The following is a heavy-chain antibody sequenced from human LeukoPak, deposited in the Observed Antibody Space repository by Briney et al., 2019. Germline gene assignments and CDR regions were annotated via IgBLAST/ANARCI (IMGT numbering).Heavy chain of an antibody. J-gene: IGHJ6*02. CDR1: GFSFSSFA. D-gene: IGHD6-19*01. V-gene: IGHV3-23*01. CDR2: ISGGHYPT. CDR3: ARDGVRYRPYSSGSNYGMDV. Sequence: GGSLRLSCAASGFSFSSFAMTWVRQPPGEGLEWVCYISGGHYPTYNTDSVKGRFTISRDNSKNTLYLQMNSLRAEDTAVYYCARDGVRYRPYSSGSNYGMDVWGQGTTVTVSS.